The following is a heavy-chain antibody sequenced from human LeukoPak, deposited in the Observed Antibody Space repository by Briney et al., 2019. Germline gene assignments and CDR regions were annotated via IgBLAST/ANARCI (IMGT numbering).Heavy chain of an antibody. D-gene: IGHD3-10*01. V-gene: IGHV3-30*03. CDR1: GFTFSSYG. CDR2: ISYDGSNK. CDR3: ARGGPYYGSGSQKGEFDY. Sequence: GGSLRLSCAASGFTFSSYGMHWVRQAPGKGLEWVAVISYDGSNKYYADSVKGRFTISRDNSKNTLYLQMNSLRADDTAVYYCARGGPYYGSGSQKGEFDYWGQGTLVTVSS. J-gene: IGHJ4*02.